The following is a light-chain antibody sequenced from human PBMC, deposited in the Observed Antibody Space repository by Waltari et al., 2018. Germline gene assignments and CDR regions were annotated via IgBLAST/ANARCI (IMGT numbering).Light chain of an antibody. CDR2: LGS. Sequence: DIVMTQSPLSLPVTPGEPASISCRSSQSLLHSNGYNYLDWYLQKPGQSPQLLIYLGSNRASGVPDRFSGSGSGTDFTLKISRVEAEDVGFYYCMQALQTPITFGQGTRLE. J-gene: IGKJ5*01. V-gene: IGKV2-28*01. CDR1: QSLLHSNGYNY. CDR3: MQALQTPIT.